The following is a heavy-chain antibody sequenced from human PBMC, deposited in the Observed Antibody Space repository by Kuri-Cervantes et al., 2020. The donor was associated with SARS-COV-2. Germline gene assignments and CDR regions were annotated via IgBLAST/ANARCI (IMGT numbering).Heavy chain of an antibody. J-gene: IGHJ4*02. CDR1: GFLFSASA. D-gene: IGHD6-13*01. CDR3: ARVPTFHSYSSSPPFDY. V-gene: IGHV3-73*01. CDR2: VRGKANNYAT. Sequence: GESLKISCEVSGFLFSASAIHWVRQGSGKGLEWVGRVRGKANNYATAYAASVKGRFTISRDDSKNMAYLQMNSLKTEDTAVYYCARVPTFHSYSSSPPFDYWGQGTLVTVSS.